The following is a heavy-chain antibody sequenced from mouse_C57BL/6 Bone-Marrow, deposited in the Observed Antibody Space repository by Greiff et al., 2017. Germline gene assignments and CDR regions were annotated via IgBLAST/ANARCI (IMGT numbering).Heavy chain of an antibody. J-gene: IGHJ3*01. Sequence: QVQLKQPGTELVKPGASVKLSCKASGYTFPSSWIHWVKQRPGQGLGWMGIINPRNGGTNYNEKFKSKATLTVDKSSSTAYMQLSSLTSEDSAVYYCATGDYGKFAYWGQGTLVTVSA. CDR2: INPRNGGT. CDR1: GYTFPSSW. D-gene: IGHD2-1*01. V-gene: IGHV1-53*01. CDR3: ATGDYGKFAY.